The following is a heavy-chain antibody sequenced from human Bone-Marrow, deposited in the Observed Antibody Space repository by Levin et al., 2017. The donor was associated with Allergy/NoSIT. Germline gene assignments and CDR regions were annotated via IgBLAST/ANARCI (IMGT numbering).Heavy chain of an antibody. D-gene: IGHD6-13*01. Sequence: GGSLRLSCAASGFTFSNYGMNWVRQAPGKGLEWISPISGSGGSTSYADSVQGRFTVSRDNSKNTLYLQMNSLRGEDTAVYYCAKAHNLHCASSNCYAGVDYWGQGTLVTVSS. CDR2: ISGSGGST. J-gene: IGHJ4*02. V-gene: IGHV3-23*01. CDR3: AKAHNLHCASSNCYAGVDY. CDR1: GFTFSNYG.